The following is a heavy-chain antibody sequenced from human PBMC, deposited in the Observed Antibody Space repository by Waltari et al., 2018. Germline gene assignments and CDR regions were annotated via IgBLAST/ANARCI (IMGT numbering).Heavy chain of an antibody. CDR1: GGSISSYY. CDR3: ARDLDYYDSSGFLHNWFDP. CDR2: IYTSGST. Sequence: QVQLQESGPGLVKPSETLSLTCTVSGGSISSYYWSWIGQPAGKGLEWIGRIYTSGSTNYNPSLKSRVTMSVDTSKNQFSLKLSSVTAADTAVYYCARDLDYYDSSGFLHNWFDPWGQGTLVTVSS. D-gene: IGHD3-22*01. V-gene: IGHV4-4*07. J-gene: IGHJ5*02.